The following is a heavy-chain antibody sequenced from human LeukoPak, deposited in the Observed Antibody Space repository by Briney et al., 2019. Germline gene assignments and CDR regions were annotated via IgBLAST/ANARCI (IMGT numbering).Heavy chain of an antibody. D-gene: IGHD4-11*01. J-gene: IGHJ5*02. CDR2: IIPIFGTA. CDR3: ARGSVTTVPNWFDP. CDR1: GGTFSSYA. Sequence: VASVKVSCKASGGTFSSYAISWVRQAPGQELEWMGGIIPIFGTANYAQKFQGRVTITTDESTSTAYMELSSLRSEDTAVYYCARGSVTTVPNWFDPWGQGTLVTVSS. V-gene: IGHV1-69*05.